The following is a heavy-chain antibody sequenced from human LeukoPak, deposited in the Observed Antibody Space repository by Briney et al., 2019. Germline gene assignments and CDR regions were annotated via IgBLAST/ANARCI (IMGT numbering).Heavy chain of an antibody. J-gene: IGHJ4*02. V-gene: IGHV1-2*06. D-gene: IGHD2-15*01. CDR1: GYTFTSYG. Sequence: RASVKVSCKASGYTFTSYGISWVRQATGQGLEWMGRINPNSGGTNYAQKFQDRVTMTRETSINTAYMEQSGLRSDDTAVYYWARVPDVDCSGGGCSFLRYYFDYWGQGTLVTVSS. CDR3: ARVPDVDCSGGGCSFLRYYFDY. CDR2: INPNSGGT.